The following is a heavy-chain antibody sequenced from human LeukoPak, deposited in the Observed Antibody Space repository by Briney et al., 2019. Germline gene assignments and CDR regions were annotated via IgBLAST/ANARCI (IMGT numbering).Heavy chain of an antibody. Sequence: GGSLRLSCAASGFTFSSYAMSWVRQAPGKGLEWVSAISGSGGSTYYADSVKGRFTISRDNSKNTLYLQMNSLRAEDTAVYYCAKDLSGYDSSGYYPLFDYWGQGTLVTVSS. J-gene: IGHJ4*02. CDR2: ISGSGGST. D-gene: IGHD3-22*01. V-gene: IGHV3-23*01. CDR3: AKDLSGYDSSGYYPLFDY. CDR1: GFTFSSYA.